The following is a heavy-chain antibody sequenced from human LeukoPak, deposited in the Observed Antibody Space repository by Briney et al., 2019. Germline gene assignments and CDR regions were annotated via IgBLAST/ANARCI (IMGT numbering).Heavy chain of an antibody. J-gene: IGHJ4*02. CDR3: AKDVDYGDYFFDY. Sequence: GGSLRLSCAASGFSFRNYAMGWVRQVPGKGLEWVSGISDSSGSTYYADSVKGRFTISRDNSKNTLYLQMNSLRVEDTAVYYCAKDVDYGDYFFDYWGQGTLVTVSS. D-gene: IGHD4-17*01. CDR1: GFSFRNYA. V-gene: IGHV3-23*01. CDR2: ISDSSGST.